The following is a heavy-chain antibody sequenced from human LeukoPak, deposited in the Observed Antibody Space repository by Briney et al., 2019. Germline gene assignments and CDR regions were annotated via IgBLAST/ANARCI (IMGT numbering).Heavy chain of an antibody. D-gene: IGHD3-10*01. Sequence: SCXAXXGTFSSYAISWVRRAPGQGGEWMGGIIPIFGTANYSQKFQGRVTITTDESTSTAYMELSSLRSEDTAVYYCARELLSGVFDYWGQGTLVTVSS. CDR2: IIPIFGTA. J-gene: IGHJ4*02. CDR3: ARELLSGVFDY. CDR1: XGTFSSYA. V-gene: IGHV1-69*05.